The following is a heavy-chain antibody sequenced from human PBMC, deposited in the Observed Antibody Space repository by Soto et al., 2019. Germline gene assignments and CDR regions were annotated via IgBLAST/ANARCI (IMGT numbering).Heavy chain of an antibody. CDR3: ARDHYDILTGYPGAHNFDY. CDR2: INPSGGST. D-gene: IGHD3-9*01. J-gene: IGHJ4*02. CDR1: GYTFTSYY. V-gene: IGHV1-46*01. Sequence: ASVKVSCKASGYTFTSYYMHWVRQAPGQWLEWMGKINPSGGSTSYAQKFQGRVTMTRDTSTSTVYMELSSLRSEDTAVYYCARDHYDILTGYPGAHNFDYWGQGTLVTVSS.